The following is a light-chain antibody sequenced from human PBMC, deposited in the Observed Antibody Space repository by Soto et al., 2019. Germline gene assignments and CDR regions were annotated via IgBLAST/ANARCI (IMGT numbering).Light chain of an antibody. CDR1: SSDVGSYNL. CDR3: CSYAGSSTSV. CDR2: EDS. J-gene: IGLJ1*01. Sequence: QSVLTQPASVSGSPGQSITISCTGTSSDVGSYNLVSWYQQHPGKAPKLMIYEDSKRPSGVSNHFSGSKSGNTASLTISGLQAEDEADYYCCSYAGSSTSVFGTGTKVTVL. V-gene: IGLV2-23*01.